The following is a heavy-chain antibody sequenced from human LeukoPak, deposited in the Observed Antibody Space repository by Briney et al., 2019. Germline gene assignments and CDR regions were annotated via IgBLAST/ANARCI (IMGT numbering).Heavy chain of an antibody. V-gene: IGHV4-31*03. CDR1: GGSITSAASH. CDR3: VRVRTGTSCYDY. J-gene: IGHJ4*03. Sequence: SETLSLTCSVSGGSITSAASHWSWIRQHPGQGLEWIGYISYSGATSYCPSLTSRVAISPDTAKNQFSLKLTSVTAADTAVYYCVRVRTGTSCYDYWGQGTRVTVSS. D-gene: IGHD3/OR15-3a*01. CDR2: ISYSGAT.